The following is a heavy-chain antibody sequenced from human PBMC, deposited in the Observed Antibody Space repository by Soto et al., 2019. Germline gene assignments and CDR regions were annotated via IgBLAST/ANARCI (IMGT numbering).Heavy chain of an antibody. J-gene: IGHJ3*02. V-gene: IGHV1-69*13. CDR1: GGTFSSYA. D-gene: IGHD6-19*01. CDR2: IIPIFGTA. Sequence: SVQVSCKTSGGTFSSYAINWVRQAPGQGLEWMGGIIPIFGTANYARKFQGRVTITADESTYTAYMEMSSLRSEDTALYYCARDRSSSGWYSPFDIWGQGTMVTVSS. CDR3: ARDRSSSGWYSPFDI.